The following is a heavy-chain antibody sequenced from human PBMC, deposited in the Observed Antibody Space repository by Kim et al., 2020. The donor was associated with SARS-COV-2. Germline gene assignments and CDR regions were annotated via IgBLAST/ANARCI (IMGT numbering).Heavy chain of an antibody. Sequence: PSGGSKSYAQKFQGRVTMTRDTSTSTVYMELSSLRSEDTAVYYCARGVDYWGQGTLVTVSS. CDR2: PSGGSK. CDR3: ARGVDY. V-gene: IGHV1-46*01. J-gene: IGHJ4*02.